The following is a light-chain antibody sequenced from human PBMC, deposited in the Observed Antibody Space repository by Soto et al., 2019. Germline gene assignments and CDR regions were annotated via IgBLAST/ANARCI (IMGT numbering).Light chain of an antibody. CDR2: DDN. CDR1: SSDVGGYNL. J-gene: IGLJ1*01. CDR3: CSYAGHSTFV. V-gene: IGLV2-23*02. Sequence: SALTQPASVSGSPGQSITISCTGTSSDVGGYNLVSWYQQHPGKAPKVVIYDDNKRPSGISYRFSASKSGNTASLTISGLRTEDEADYYCCSYAGHSTFVFGSGTKVTVL.